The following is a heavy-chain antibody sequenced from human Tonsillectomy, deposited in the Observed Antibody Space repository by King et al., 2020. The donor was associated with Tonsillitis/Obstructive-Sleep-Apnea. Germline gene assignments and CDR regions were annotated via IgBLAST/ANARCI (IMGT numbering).Heavy chain of an antibody. Sequence: VQLVESGGGLIQPGGSLRLSCAVSGFSVSSNYMVWVRHAPGKGLECGSVIYSGRGTSYADSIKGRFTISRDNFKNPVYLQMNSLRAEDTAVYYCATSPVSGSSFYFDYWGQGTLVTVSS. V-gene: IGHV3-53*01. J-gene: IGHJ4*02. CDR2: IYSGRGT. D-gene: IGHD3-10*01. CDR1: GFSVSSNY. CDR3: ATSPVSGSSFYFDY.